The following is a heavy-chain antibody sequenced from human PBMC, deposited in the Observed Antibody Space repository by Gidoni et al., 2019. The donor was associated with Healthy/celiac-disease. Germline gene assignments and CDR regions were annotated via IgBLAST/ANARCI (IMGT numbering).Heavy chain of an antibody. V-gene: IGHV3-9*01. Sequence: EVQLVAYGGGLVQPGMSLRLSCAASGFTFDDYAMHWGRQAPGKGLEWVSGISWNSGSIGYADSVKGRFTISRDNAKNSLYLQMNSLRAEDTALYYCAKDQGHLEWFRFDYWGQGTLVTVSS. CDR2: ISWNSGSI. CDR3: AKDQGHLEWFRFDY. CDR1: GFTFDDYA. D-gene: IGHD3-3*01. J-gene: IGHJ4*02.